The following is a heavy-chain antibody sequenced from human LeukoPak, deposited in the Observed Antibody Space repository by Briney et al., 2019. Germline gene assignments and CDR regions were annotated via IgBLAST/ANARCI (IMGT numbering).Heavy chain of an antibody. D-gene: IGHD3-10*01. CDR2: ISYDGSNK. CDR3: ARDLSDPGPFDY. V-gene: IGHV3-30-3*01. CDR1: GFTFSSYA. Sequence: PGGSLRLSCAASGFTFSSYAMHWVRQAPGKGLEWVAVISYDGSNKYYADSVKGRFTISRDNSKNTLYLQMNSLRAEDTAVYYCARDLSDPGPFDYWGQGTLVTVSS. J-gene: IGHJ4*02.